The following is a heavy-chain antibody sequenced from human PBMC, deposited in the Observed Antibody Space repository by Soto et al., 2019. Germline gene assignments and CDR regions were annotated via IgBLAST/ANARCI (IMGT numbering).Heavy chain of an antibody. CDR2: ISVLNGYA. V-gene: IGHV1-18*01. J-gene: IGHJ5*01. D-gene: IGHD1-1*01. CDR3: SKNGTTWFAS. Sequence: QVQLVQSGPELKKPGASVKVSCKTSGYSFHNSGISWVRQAPGQGLEWMGWISVLNGYAHYGQKFQGRVIMTADTSPSTAYMELRGLRSDDTAMYYCSKNGTTWFASWGQGTPVTVSS. CDR1: GYSFHNSG.